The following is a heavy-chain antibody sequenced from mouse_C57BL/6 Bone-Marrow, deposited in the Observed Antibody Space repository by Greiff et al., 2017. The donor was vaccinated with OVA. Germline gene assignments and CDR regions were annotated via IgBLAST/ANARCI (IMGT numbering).Heavy chain of an antibody. CDR1: GYAFSSSW. D-gene: IGHD2-4*01. V-gene: IGHV1-82*01. CDR3: ARGDYGRDFDV. Sequence: VQVVESGPELVKPGASVKISCKASGYAFSSSWMNWVKQRPGKGLEWIGRIYPGDGDTNYNGKFKGKATLTADKSSSTAYMQLSSLTSEDSAVYFCARGDYGRDFDVWGTGTTVTVSS. J-gene: IGHJ1*03. CDR2: IYPGDGDT.